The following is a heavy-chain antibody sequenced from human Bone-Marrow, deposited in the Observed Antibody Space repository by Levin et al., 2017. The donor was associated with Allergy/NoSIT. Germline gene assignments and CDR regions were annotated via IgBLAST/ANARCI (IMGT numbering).Heavy chain of an antibody. CDR1: GDSLTSSY. CDR3: VRHVYSDGSPFDN. V-gene: IGHV4-59*08. J-gene: IGHJ4*02. D-gene: IGHD5-18*01. Sequence: SETLSLTCAVSGDSLTSSYWSWVRQPPGKKLEWIGCVYYRGSTNYNPSLNSRVTISVDTSKNQLSLRLRSVTAADTAIYYCVRHVYSDGSPFDNWGQGFLATVSS. CDR2: VYYRGST.